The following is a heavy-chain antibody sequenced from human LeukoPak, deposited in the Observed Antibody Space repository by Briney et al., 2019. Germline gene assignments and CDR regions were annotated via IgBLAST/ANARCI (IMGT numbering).Heavy chain of an antibody. CDR3: ARAWRGSYVFDY. CDR1: GFTFSAYG. V-gene: IGHV3-21*01. CDR2: ISSSSSYI. Sequence: GGSLRLSCAASGFTFSAYGMNWVRQAPGKGLVWVSCISSSSSYIYYADSVKGRFTISRDNPQNSLYLQMSSLRAEDTAVYYCARAWRGSYVFDYWGQGTLVTVSS. J-gene: IGHJ4*02. D-gene: IGHD3-3*01.